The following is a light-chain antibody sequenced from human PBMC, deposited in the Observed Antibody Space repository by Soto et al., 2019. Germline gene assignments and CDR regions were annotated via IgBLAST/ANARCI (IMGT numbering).Light chain of an antibody. J-gene: IGKJ1*01. V-gene: IGKV3-20*01. CDR2: AAS. CDR1: QSISSTY. Sequence: EIVLTQSPGTLSLSPGERATLSCRAGQSISSTYLAWYRQKPGQAPRLLIYAASSRATGIPDRFSGSGSGTDFTLTISRLEPEDFAVYYCQQYYASSWTFGQGTKVDIK. CDR3: QQYYASSWT.